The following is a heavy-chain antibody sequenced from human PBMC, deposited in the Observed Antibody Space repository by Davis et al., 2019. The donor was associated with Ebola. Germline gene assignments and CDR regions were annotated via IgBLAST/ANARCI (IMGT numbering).Heavy chain of an antibody. D-gene: IGHD6-13*01. J-gene: IGHJ3*02. CDR2: SMGSGGST. V-gene: IGHV3-23*01. CDR3: AKDLGYSSSDTDAFDI. Sequence: PGGSLRLSCAASGFTFSSYAVSWVRRAAGKGLEWGSASMGSGGSTYYADSVKGRFTISRDNSKNTLYLQMNSLRAEDTAVYYCAKDLGYSSSDTDAFDIWGQGTMVTVSS. CDR1: GFTFSSYA.